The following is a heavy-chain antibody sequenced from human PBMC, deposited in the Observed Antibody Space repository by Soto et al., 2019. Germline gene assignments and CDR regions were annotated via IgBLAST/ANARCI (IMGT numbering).Heavy chain of an antibody. Sequence: SETLSLTCAVYGGSFSGYYWSWIRQPPGKGLEWIGEINHSGSTNYNPSLKSRVTISVDTSKNQFSLNLSSVTAADTAVYYCAPRPADFGRYCFDPCGQGTLVTVSS. CDR3: APRPADFGRYCFDP. D-gene: IGHD3-10*01. CDR2: INHSGST. V-gene: IGHV4-34*01. CDR1: GGSFSGYY. J-gene: IGHJ5*02.